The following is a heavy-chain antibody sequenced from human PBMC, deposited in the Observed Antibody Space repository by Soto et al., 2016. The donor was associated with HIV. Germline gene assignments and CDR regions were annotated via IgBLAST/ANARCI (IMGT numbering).Heavy chain of an antibody. CDR3: ARVRRFHPYYFDY. CDR2: ISSNSDT. J-gene: IGHJ4*02. D-gene: IGHD3-10*01. V-gene: IGHV3-11*05. CDR1: GFTFSDYY. Sequence: VQLVESGGGLVKSGGSLRLSCVASGFTFSDYYMTWIRQAPGKGLEWVSYISSNSDTNYADSVKGRFTISRDNSKNSLYLQMNSLRAEDTAVYFCARVRRFHPYYFDYVGQGTLVHRLL.